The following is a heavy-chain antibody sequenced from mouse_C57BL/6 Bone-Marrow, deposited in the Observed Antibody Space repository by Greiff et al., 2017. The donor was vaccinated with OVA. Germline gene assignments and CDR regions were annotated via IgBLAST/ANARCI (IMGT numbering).Heavy chain of an antibody. Sequence: LVESGPGLVQPSQSLSITCTVSGFPLTSYGVHWVRQSPGKGLEWLGVIWSGGSTDYNAAFISRLSISKDNSKSQVFFKMNSLQADDTAMYYCARKDGPRPMDYWGQGTSVTVSS. CDR1: GFPLTSYG. D-gene: IGHD2-3*01. V-gene: IGHV2-2*01. CDR3: ARKDGPRPMDY. CDR2: IWSGGST. J-gene: IGHJ4*01.